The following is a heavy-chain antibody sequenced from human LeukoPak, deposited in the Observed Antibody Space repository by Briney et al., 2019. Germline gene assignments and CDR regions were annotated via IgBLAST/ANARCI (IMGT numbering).Heavy chain of an antibody. V-gene: IGHV1-69*05. CDR3: ARGDYYDSSGYYWPCFDY. Sequence: GASVKVSCKASGGTFSSYAISWARQAPGQGLEWMGRIIPIFGTANYAQKFQGRVTITTDESTSTAYMELSSLRSEDTAVYYCARGDYYDSSGYYWPCFDYWGQGTLVTVSS. D-gene: IGHD3-22*01. CDR2: IIPIFGTA. CDR1: GGTFSSYA. J-gene: IGHJ4*02.